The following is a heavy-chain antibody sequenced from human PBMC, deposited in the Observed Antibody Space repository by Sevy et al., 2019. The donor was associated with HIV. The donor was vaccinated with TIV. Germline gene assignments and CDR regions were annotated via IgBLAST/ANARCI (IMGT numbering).Heavy chain of an antibody. Sequence: SETLSLTCIVSGGSISNYYWNWIRQPPGKELEWVGLIYNTGFTNYNPALKGRVPISVDTSKNQFSLRLSSLTAADTAVYFCARAGNSGTYQGYFDSWGQGTQVTVSS. CDR1: GGSISNYY. J-gene: IGHJ4*02. D-gene: IGHD1-26*01. CDR2: IYNTGFT. CDR3: ARAGNSGTYQGYFDS. V-gene: IGHV4-59*01.